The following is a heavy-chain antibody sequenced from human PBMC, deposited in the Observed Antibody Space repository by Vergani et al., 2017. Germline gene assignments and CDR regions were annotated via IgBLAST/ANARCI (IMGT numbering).Heavy chain of an antibody. CDR2: IIPILGIA. CDR1: GGTFSSYT. CDR3: ARDPEGRFLEWLPYYYYGMDV. V-gene: IGHV1-69*02. J-gene: IGHJ6*02. D-gene: IGHD3-3*01. Sequence: QVQLVQSGAEVKKPGSSVKVSCKASGGTFSSYTIRWVRQAPGQGLEWMGRIIPILGIANYAQKFQGGVTITADKSTSTAYMELSSLRSEDTAVYYCARDPEGRFLEWLPYYYYGMDVWGQGTTVTVSS.